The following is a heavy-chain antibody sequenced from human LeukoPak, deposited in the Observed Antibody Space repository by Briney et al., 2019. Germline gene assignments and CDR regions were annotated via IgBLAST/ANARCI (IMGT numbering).Heavy chain of an antibody. Sequence: SQTLSLTCTVSGGSISRGGDYWSWIRQPPGKGLEWIGYIYSSGTTNYNPSLKGRVAISVDTSKNQFSLRLRSVTAADTALYYCARHPPRENRGNAFDIWGQGTVVTVSS. J-gene: IGHJ3*02. CDR3: ARHPPRENRGNAFDI. D-gene: IGHD2/OR15-2a*01. CDR1: GGSISRGGDY. V-gene: IGHV4-61*09. CDR2: IYSSGTT.